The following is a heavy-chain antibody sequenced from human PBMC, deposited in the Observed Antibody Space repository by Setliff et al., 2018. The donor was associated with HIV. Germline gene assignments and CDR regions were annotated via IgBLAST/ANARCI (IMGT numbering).Heavy chain of an antibody. CDR1: GFTFSSYA. Sequence: PGGSLRLSCSASGFTFSSYAMHWVRQAPGKGLEYVSAISSNGGSTYYADSVRGRFTISRDNSKNTLYLQMSSLRAEDTAVYYCVKGGYNFWSGYPDAFDIWGQGTMVTVPS. CDR3: VKGGYNFWSGYPDAFDI. J-gene: IGHJ3*02. CDR2: ISSNGGST. V-gene: IGHV3-64D*09. D-gene: IGHD3-3*01.